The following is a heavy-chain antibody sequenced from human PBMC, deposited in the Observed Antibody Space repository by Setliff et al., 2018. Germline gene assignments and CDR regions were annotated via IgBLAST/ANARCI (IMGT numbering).Heavy chain of an antibody. D-gene: IGHD2-8*01. Sequence: GGSLRLSCAASGFNLRTSSITWVRQAPGKGLEWIAFMSAMGITFYYADSVKGRFTISRDRVKNSLYLQLSRLRVDDTAIYYCARDKLPYGVLIGNYMDLWGKGTTVTVSS. CDR3: ARDKLPYGVLIGNYMDL. CDR2: MSAMGITF. J-gene: IGHJ6*03. V-gene: IGHV3-48*01. CDR1: GFNLRTSS.